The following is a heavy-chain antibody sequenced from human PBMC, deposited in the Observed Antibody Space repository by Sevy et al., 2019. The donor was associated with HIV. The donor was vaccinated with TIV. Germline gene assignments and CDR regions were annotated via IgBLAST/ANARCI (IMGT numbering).Heavy chain of an antibody. D-gene: IGHD1-26*01. CDR3: ARGPPDGSYDYFDY. CDR1: GFTFSSYN. V-gene: IGHV3-21*01. J-gene: IGHJ4*02. CDR2: ISGSSNYI. Sequence: SLRLSCAASGFTFSSYNMNWVRQAPGKGLEWVSSISGSSNYIYYADSMKGRFTISRDNAKNSLYLQMNSLRAEDTAVYYCARGPPDGSYDYFDYWGQGTLVTVSS.